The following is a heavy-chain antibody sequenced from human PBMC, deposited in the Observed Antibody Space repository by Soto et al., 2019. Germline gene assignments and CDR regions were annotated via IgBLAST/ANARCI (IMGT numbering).Heavy chain of an antibody. J-gene: IGHJ5*02. CDR3: ARGLTDMVRGLGWFDP. V-gene: IGHV4-34*01. CDR1: GGSFSGYY. CDR2: INHSGST. D-gene: IGHD3-10*01. Sequence: PSETLSLTCAVYGGSFSGYYWSWIRQPPGKGLEWIGEINHSGSTNYNPSLKSRVTISVETSKNQFSLKLSSVTAADTAVYYCARGLTDMVRGLGWFDPWGQGTLVTVSS.